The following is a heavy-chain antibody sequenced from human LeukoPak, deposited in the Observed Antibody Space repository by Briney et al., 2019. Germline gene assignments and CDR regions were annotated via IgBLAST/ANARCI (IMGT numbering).Heavy chain of an antibody. J-gene: IGHJ4*02. Sequence: NTGGSLRLSCAASGFTLSSYSMNWVRQAPGKGLEWVSSISSSSSSYIYYADSVKGRFTISRDNAKNSLYLQMNSLRAEDTAVYYCARGMVVAATGFDYWGQGTLVTVSS. CDR1: GFTLSSYS. V-gene: IGHV3-21*01. CDR3: ARGMVVAATGFDY. D-gene: IGHD2-15*01. CDR2: ISSSSSSYI.